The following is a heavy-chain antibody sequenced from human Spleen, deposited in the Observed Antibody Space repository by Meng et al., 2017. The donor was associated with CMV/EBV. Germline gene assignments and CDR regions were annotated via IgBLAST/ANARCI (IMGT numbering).Heavy chain of an antibody. CDR1: GYSFSDYY. CDR2: INPKSGGT. Sequence: SGYSFSDYYIHWVRQAPGQGLKWMGWINPKSGGTNYAQRFQGRVTVTRDMSISTAYMELKRLRSDDTAVYYCARVVGYDSGWNLDFWGQGTLVTVSS. CDR3: ARVVGYDSGWNLDF. V-gene: IGHV1-2*02. J-gene: IGHJ4*02. D-gene: IGHD6-19*01.